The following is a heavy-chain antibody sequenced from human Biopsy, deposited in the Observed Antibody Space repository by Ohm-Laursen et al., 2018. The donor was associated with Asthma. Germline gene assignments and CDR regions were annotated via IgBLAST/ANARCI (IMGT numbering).Heavy chain of an antibody. J-gene: IGHJ4*02. CDR3: AREGVAGTHIED. CDR2: ISYDGSSI. Sequence: SLRLSCAASRFTYEMHWVRQAPGKGLEWVAVISYDGSSIYYADPVKGRFTISRDNSKNTLSLQMNSLTAGDTAVYYCAREGVAGTHIEDWGQGTLVTVSS. CDR1: RFTYE. D-gene: IGHD6-19*01. V-gene: IGHV3-30-3*01.